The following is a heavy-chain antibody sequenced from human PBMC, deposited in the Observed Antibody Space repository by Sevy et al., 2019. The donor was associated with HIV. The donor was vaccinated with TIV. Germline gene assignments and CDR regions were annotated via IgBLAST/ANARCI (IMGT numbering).Heavy chain of an antibody. Sequence: SETLSLTCSVSGGSISSYFWTWVRQSPGKGLGWIGNIYFTGNTDYSPALKSRVILSLDTSKSQFSLTLKSVTAADTAIYFCARDSTTRPRVLDYWGQGTLVTVSS. CDR3: ARDSTTRPRVLDY. D-gene: IGHD1-1*01. CDR2: IYFTGNT. V-gene: IGHV4-59*01. J-gene: IGHJ4*02. CDR1: GGSISSYF.